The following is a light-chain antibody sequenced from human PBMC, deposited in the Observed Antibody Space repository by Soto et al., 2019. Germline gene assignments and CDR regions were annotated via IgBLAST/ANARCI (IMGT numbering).Light chain of an antibody. CDR1: QIIGSY. CDR2: IAS. CDR3: QQGSSLPFT. J-gene: IGKJ3*01. Sequence: DIQMTQSPSSLSASVGDRVTITCRASQIIGSYLNWYQQKPGKAPELLIYIASSLKSGVPSRFSGSGSGTDFTHTISSLQPEDFATYYCQQGSSLPFTFGPGTKVDIK. V-gene: IGKV1-39*01.